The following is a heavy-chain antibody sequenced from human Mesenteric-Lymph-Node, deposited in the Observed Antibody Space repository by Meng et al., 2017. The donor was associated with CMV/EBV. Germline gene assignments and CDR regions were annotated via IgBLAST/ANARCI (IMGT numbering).Heavy chain of an antibody. CDR3: ARGHNYGYSGDTMDV. CDR1: GGTFSSYT. Sequence: SVKVSCKASGGTFSSYTISWVRQAPGQGLEWMGRIIPILGIANYAQKFQGRVTITADKSTSTAYMELSSLRSEDTAVYYCARGHNYGYSGDTMDVWGQGTTVTVSS. D-gene: IGHD5-18*01. CDR2: IIPILGIA. J-gene: IGHJ6*02. V-gene: IGHV1-69*02.